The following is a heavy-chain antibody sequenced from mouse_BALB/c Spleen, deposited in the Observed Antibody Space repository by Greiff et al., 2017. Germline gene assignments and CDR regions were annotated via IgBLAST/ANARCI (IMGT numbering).Heavy chain of an antibody. D-gene: IGHD1-1*01. CDR2: INPNNGGT. CDR1: GYTFTDYN. CDR3: AKSSYYAMDY. Sequence: VQLQQSGTELVKPGASVKIPCKASGYTFTDYNMDWVKQSHGKSLEWIGDINPNNGGTIYNQKFKGKATLTVDKSSSTAYMELRSLTSEDTAVYYCAKSSYYAMDYWGQGTSVTVSS. V-gene: IGHV1-18*01. J-gene: IGHJ4*01.